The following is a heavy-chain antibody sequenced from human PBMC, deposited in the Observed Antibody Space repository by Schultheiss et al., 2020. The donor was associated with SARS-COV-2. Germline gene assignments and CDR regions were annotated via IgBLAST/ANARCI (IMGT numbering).Heavy chain of an antibody. D-gene: IGHD5-24*01. J-gene: IGHJ2*01. CDR2: ISGSGGST. CDR1: GFTFSSYA. Sequence: GESLKISCAASGFTFSSYAMSWVRQAPGKGLEWVSAISGSGGSTYYADSVKGRFTISRDNSKNTLYLQMNSLRAEDTAVYYCARRRYDRLQSRYFDLWGRGTLVTVSS. CDR3: ARRRYDRLQSRYFDL. V-gene: IGHV3-23*01.